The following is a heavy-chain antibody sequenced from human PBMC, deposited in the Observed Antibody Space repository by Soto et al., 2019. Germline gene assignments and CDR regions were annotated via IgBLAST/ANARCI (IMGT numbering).Heavy chain of an antibody. CDR1: GYSFTSYW. CDR3: ARHPARDYYDSSGYLY. V-gene: IGHV5-51*01. CDR2: IYPGDSDT. J-gene: IGHJ4*02. D-gene: IGHD3-22*01. Sequence: GESLKISCKGSGYSFTSYWIGWVRQMPGKGLEWMGIIYPGDSDTRYSPSFQGQVTISADKSISTAYLQWSSLKASDTAMYYCARHPARDYYDSSGYLYWGQGTLVTV.